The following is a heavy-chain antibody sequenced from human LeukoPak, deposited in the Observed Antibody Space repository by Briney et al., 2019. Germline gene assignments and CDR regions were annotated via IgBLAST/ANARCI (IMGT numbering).Heavy chain of an antibody. CDR2: IIGSGGST. V-gene: IGHV3-23*01. Sequence: GGALLLSCAASCFPFSSYAMIWGRRAAGKGLEWGSAIIGSGGSTYYSDSVKGRFTISRDNSKNTLYLQMNSLRAEDTAVYYCANNDIGTVTHQYYYHHGMDVWGQGTRDTAPS. CDR1: CFPFSSYA. J-gene: IGHJ6*02. CDR3: ANNDIGTVTHQYYYHHGMDV. D-gene: IGHD4-17*01.